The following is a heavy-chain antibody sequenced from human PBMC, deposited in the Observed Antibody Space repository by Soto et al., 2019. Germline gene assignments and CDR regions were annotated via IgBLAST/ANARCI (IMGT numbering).Heavy chain of an antibody. CDR2: ISSSSSYI. CDR1: GFTFSSYS. Sequence: VGSLRLSCAASGFTFSSYSMNWVRQAPGKGLEWVSSISSSSSYIYYADSVKGRFTISRDNAKNSLYLQMNSLRAEDTAVYYCARGHYDFWSGYYGYWGQGTLVTVSS. CDR3: ARGHYDFWSGYYGY. D-gene: IGHD3-3*01. V-gene: IGHV3-21*01. J-gene: IGHJ4*02.